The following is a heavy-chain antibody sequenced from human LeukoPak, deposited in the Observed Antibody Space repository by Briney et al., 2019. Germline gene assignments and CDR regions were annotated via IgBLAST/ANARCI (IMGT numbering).Heavy chain of an antibody. CDR2: ISAYNGDT. V-gene: IGHV1-18*01. CDR1: GYTFTSYG. Sequence: ASVKVSCKASGYTFTSYGISWVRQAPGQGLEWMGWISAYNGDTNYAQKFQGRVTMTRDTSTSTVYMELSSLRSEDTAVYYCARDIGDPSGYWGQGTLVTVSS. D-gene: IGHD3-16*01. CDR3: ARDIGDPSGY. J-gene: IGHJ4*02.